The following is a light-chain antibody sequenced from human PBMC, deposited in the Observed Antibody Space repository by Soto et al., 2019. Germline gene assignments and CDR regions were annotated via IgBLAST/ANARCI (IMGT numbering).Light chain of an antibody. CDR2: GAS. V-gene: IGKV3-15*01. J-gene: IGKJ2*01. Sequence: EIILTQSPASLSVSPGERATLSCRASQSVNNNLAWYQQKPGQAPRLLIYGASTRATGIPGRFRGSGSGTELTLTVSSLQSEDFAVYFCQQYNNLPSDTFGQGTKLEIK. CDR1: QSVNNN. CDR3: QQYNNLPSDT.